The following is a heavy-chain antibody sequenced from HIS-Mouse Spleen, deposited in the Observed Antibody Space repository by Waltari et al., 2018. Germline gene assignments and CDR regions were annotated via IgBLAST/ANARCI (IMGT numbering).Heavy chain of an antibody. CDR2: VYYSGST. Sequence: QLQLQESGPGLVKPSETLSPTCTDSGGSISRSSYSWGWIRQPPGKGLEWIGSVYYSGSTYYNPSLKSRVTISVDTSKNQFSLKLSSVTAADTAVYYCAREIPYSSSWYDWYFDLWGRGTLVTVSS. CDR3: AREIPYSSSWYDWYFDL. CDR1: GGSISRSSYS. V-gene: IGHV4-39*07. D-gene: IGHD6-13*01. J-gene: IGHJ2*01.